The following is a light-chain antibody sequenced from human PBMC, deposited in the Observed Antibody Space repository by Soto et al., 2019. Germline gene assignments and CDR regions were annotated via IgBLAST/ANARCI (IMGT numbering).Light chain of an antibody. J-gene: IGKJ2*01. V-gene: IGKV1-39*01. Sequence: DLQMTQSPSSLSASVGDRVTITCRASQTISTYLNWYQQKPGKAPKLLIYAASTLQSGVPSRFSGSGSGTDVTLTNNSLQPEDFATYCCQQSHGIPYTFGQGTKLEIK. CDR2: AAS. CDR3: QQSHGIPYT. CDR1: QTISTY.